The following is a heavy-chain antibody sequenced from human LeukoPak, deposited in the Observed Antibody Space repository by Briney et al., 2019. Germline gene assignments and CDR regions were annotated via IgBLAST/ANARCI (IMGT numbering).Heavy chain of an antibody. V-gene: IGHV3-23*01. CDR1: GFTFSSYA. CDR3: AKDVGTLLLYYGMDV. J-gene: IGHJ6*02. CDR2: ISGSDGST. Sequence: PGGSLRLSCVASGFTFSSYAMSWVRQAPGKGLEWVSCISGSDGSTYSADSVKGRFTISRDNFKNTLYLQMNSLRAEDTAVYYCAKDVGTLLLYYGMDVWGQGTTVTVSS. D-gene: IGHD2-15*01.